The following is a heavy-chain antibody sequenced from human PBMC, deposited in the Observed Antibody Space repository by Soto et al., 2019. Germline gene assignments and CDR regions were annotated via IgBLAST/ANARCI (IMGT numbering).Heavy chain of an antibody. J-gene: IGHJ2*01. CDR2: ISSSSSYI. CDR3: ARDPAAGTRYFDL. V-gene: IGHV3-21*01. D-gene: IGHD6-13*01. CDR1: EFTFSSYS. Sequence: EVQLVESGGGLVKPGGSLRLSCAVSEFTFSSYSMNWVRHAPGKGLEWVSSISSSSSYIYYADSVKGRFTISRDNAKNSLYLQMNSLRAEDTAVYYCARDPAAGTRYFDLWGRGTLVTVSS.